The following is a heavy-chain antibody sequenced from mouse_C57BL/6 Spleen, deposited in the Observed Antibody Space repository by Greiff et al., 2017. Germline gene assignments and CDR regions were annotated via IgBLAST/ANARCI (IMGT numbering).Heavy chain of an antibody. J-gene: IGHJ3*01. CDR1: GYAFSSYW. V-gene: IGHV1-80*01. CDR3: ARSNYDYDGFAY. CDR2: IYPGDGDT. D-gene: IGHD2-4*01. Sequence: VHLVESGAELVKPGASVKISCKASGYAFSSYWMNWVKQRPGKGLEWIGQIYPGDGDTNYNGKFKGKATLTADKSSSTAYMQLSSLTSEDSAVYFCARSNYDYDGFAYWGQGTLVTVSA.